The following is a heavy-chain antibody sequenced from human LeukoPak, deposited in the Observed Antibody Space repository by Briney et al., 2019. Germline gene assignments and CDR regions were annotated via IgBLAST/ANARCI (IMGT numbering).Heavy chain of an antibody. CDR3: ARRVYYDSSGYYYLNYFDY. D-gene: IGHD3-22*01. Sequence: XGWIRQXXXXXXXWIGSFYYSGSTYYNPSLKSRVTISVDTSKNQFSLKLSSVTAADTAVYYCARRVYYDSSGYYYLNYFDYWGQGTLVTVSS. V-gene: IGHV4-39*01. CDR2: FYYSGST. J-gene: IGHJ4*02.